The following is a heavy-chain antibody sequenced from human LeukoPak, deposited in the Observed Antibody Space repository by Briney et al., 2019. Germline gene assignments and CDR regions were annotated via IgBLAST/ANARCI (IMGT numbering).Heavy chain of an antibody. D-gene: IGHD2/OR15-2a*01. Sequence: GGSLRLSCAASGFTFSSYGMHWVRQAPGKGLEWVAFIRYDGSNKYYADSVKGRFTISRDNSKNTLYLQMNSLRAEDTAVYYCARGIVAGYYFDYWGQGTLVTVSS. CDR1: GFTFSSYG. CDR3: ARGIVAGYYFDY. V-gene: IGHV3-30*02. J-gene: IGHJ4*02. CDR2: IRYDGSNK.